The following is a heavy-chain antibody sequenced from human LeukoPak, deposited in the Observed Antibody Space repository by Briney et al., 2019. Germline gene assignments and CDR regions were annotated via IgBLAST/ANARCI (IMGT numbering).Heavy chain of an antibody. V-gene: IGHV5-10-1*01. CDR3: ARHCSGGSCYSDY. Sequence: PGESLLISCQGSGSRFTSYWISWVRQLPGKGLEWMGRIDPSDSYTNYSPSFQGHVTISADKSISTAYLQWSSLKASDTAMYYCARHCSGGSCYSDYWGQGTLVTVSS. J-gene: IGHJ4*02. CDR1: GSRFTSYW. D-gene: IGHD2-15*01. CDR2: IDPSDSYT.